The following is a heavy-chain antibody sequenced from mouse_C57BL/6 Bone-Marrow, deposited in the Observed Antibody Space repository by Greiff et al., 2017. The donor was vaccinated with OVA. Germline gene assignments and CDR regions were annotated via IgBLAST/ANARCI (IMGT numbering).Heavy chain of an antibody. Sequence: DVKLVESGGGLVKPGGSLKLSCAASGFTFSSYAMSWVRQTPEKRLEWVATISDGGSYTYYPDNVKGRFTISRDNAKNNLYLQMSHLKSEDTAMXYSAREGCTTYWYFDFWGTGTTVTVSS. CDR3: AREGCTTYWYFDF. J-gene: IGHJ1*03. CDR2: ISDGGSYT. CDR1: GFTFSSYA. V-gene: IGHV5-4*01. D-gene: IGHD1-1*01.